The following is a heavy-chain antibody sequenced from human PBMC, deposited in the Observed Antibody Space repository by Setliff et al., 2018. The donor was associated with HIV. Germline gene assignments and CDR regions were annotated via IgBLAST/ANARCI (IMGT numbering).Heavy chain of an antibody. CDR1: GASISNSRHY. Sequence: SETLSLTCTVSGASISNSRHYWGWIRQSPGKGLEWIGNVDYSGSTYYNPSLKSRVTISVDMSKNQFSLRLTSVTAADTAMYYCARHDFWSGYHNWFDPWGQGTLVTVSS. CDR3: ARHDFWSGYHNWFDP. J-gene: IGHJ5*02. CDR2: VDYSGST. V-gene: IGHV4-39*01. D-gene: IGHD3-3*01.